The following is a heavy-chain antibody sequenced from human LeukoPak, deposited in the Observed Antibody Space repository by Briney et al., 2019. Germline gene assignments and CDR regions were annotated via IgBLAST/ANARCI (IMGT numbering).Heavy chain of an antibody. CDR1: GGSISSSSYY. CDR3: ATISMVRGVILRPEGAFDI. D-gene: IGHD3-10*01. Sequence: PSETLSLTCTVSGGSISSSSYYWGWIRQPPGKGLEWIGSIHYSGSTNYNPSLKSRVTISVDTSKNQFSLKLSSVTAADTAVYYCATISMVRGVILRPEGAFDIWGQGTMVTVSS. J-gene: IGHJ3*02. V-gene: IGHV4-39*07. CDR2: IHYSGST.